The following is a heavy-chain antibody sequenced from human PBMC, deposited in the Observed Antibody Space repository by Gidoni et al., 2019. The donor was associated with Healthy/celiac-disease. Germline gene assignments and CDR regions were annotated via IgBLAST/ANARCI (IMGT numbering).Heavy chain of an antibody. V-gene: IGHV1-18*01. CDR2: ISAYNGNT. D-gene: IGHD6-19*01. J-gene: IGHJ6*02. CDR1: GYTFTSYG. CDR3: ARDQIAVAATHYYYYYGMDV. Sequence: QVQLVQSGAEVKKPGASVKVSCKASGYTFTSYGISWVRQAPGQGLEWMGWISAYNGNTNYAQKLQGRVTMTTDTSTSTAYMELRSLRSDDTAVYYCARDQIAVAATHYYYYYGMDVWGQGTTVTVSS.